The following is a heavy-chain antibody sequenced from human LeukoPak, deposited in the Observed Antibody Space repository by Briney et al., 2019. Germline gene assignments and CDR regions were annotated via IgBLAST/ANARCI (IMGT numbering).Heavy chain of an antibody. Sequence: PSQTLSLTCTVSGGSITSGSYSWSWIRQPAGKGLEWIGRIYTSGSTNYNPSLKSRVTISVDTSKNQFSLKLSSVTAADTAVYYCARSSRELGGYAPWELMPPFDYWGQGTLVTVSS. CDR2: IYTSGST. V-gene: IGHV4-61*02. CDR1: GGSITSGSYS. J-gene: IGHJ4*02. D-gene: IGHD1-7*01. CDR3: ARSSRELGGYAPWELMPPFDY.